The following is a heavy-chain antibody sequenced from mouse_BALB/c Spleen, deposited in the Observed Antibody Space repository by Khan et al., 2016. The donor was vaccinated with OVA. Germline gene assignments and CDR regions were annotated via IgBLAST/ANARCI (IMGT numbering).Heavy chain of an antibody. Sequence: QVQLQQSGAELVRPGTSVKVSCKASGYAFTNYLIEWVKQRPGQGLEWIGVINPGSGGTNYNEKFKGKATLTADKSSSTAYMQLSSLTSDVSAVXFCTSGGFGGFAYWGQGTLVTVSA. J-gene: IGHJ3*01. CDR1: GYAFTNYL. CDR2: INPGSGGT. V-gene: IGHV1-54*01. CDR3: TSGGFGGFAY.